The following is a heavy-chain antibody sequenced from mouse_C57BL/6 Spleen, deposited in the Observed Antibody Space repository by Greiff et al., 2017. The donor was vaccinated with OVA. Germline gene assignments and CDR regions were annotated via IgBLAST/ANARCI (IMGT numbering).Heavy chain of an antibody. D-gene: IGHD1-1*01. J-gene: IGHJ4*01. CDR1: GFSLTSYG. CDR2: IWSSGST. Sequence: QVQLQQSGPGLVQPSQSLSITCTVSGFSLTSYGVHWVRQSPGKGLEWLGVIWSSGSTDYNAAFISRLSISKDNAKSQVFFKMNSLQAEDTAIYYCATPSTTVDEGYYYAMDYWGQGTSVTVSS. V-gene: IGHV2-2*01. CDR3: ATPSTTVDEGYYYAMDY.